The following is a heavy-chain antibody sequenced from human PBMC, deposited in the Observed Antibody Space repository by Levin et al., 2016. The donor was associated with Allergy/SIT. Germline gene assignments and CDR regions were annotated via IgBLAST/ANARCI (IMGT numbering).Heavy chain of an antibody. Sequence: GGSLRLSCAASGFTFSSYGMHWVRQAPGKGLEWVAVIWYDGSNKYYADSVKGRFTISRDNSKNTLYLQMNSLRAEDTSVYYCARDLSPDCSGGSCYWGLGWGQGTLVTVSS. CDR3: ARDLSPDCSGGSCYWGLG. D-gene: IGHD2-15*01. V-gene: IGHV3-33*01. J-gene: IGHJ4*02. CDR1: GFTFSSYG. CDR2: IWYDGSNK.